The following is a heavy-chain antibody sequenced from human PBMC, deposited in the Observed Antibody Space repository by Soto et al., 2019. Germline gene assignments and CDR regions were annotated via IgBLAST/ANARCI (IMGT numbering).Heavy chain of an antibody. Sequence: PSETLSLTCTVSGGSISSYYWSWIRQPPGKGLEWIGYIYYSGSTNYNPSLKSRVTISVDTSKNQFSLKLSSVTAADTAVYYCARGSPYNWNYNYYYGMDVWGQGTTVTVSS. J-gene: IGHJ6*02. CDR1: GGSISSYY. CDR3: ARGSPYNWNYNYYYGMDV. CDR2: IYYSGST. V-gene: IGHV4-59*01. D-gene: IGHD1-20*01.